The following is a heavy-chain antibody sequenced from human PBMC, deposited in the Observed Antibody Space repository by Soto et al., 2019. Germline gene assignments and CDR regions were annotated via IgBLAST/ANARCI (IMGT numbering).Heavy chain of an antibody. V-gene: IGHV1-18*04. J-gene: IGHJ6*02. Sequence: ASVKVSCKASGYTFTSYGISWVRQAPGQGLEWMGWISAYNGNTNYAQKLQGRVTMTTDTSTSTAYMELRSLRSDDTAVYYCASWRSSSPFSWSDNGMDVWGQGTTVTVYS. CDR2: ISAYNGNT. CDR1: GYTFTSYG. D-gene: IGHD6-6*01. CDR3: ASWRSSSPFSWSDNGMDV.